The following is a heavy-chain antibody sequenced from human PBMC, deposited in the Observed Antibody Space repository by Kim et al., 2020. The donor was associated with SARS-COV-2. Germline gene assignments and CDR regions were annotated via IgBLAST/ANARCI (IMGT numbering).Heavy chain of an antibody. Sequence: GGSLRLSCAASGFTFSSYGMHWVRQAPGKGLEWVAVIWYDGSNKYYADSVKGRFTISRDNSKNTLYLQMNSLRAEDTAVYYCARDSSRNNVLLWFGELYYWGQGTLVTVSS. V-gene: IGHV3-33*01. J-gene: IGHJ4*02. CDR2: IWYDGSNK. CDR1: GFTFSSYG. CDR3: ARDSSRNNVLLWFGELYY. D-gene: IGHD3-10*01.